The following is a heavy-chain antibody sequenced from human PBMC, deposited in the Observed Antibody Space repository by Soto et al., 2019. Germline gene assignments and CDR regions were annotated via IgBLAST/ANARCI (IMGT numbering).Heavy chain of an antibody. V-gene: IGHV3-21*01. CDR3: ARSRGAYCGGDCYSPYNWFDP. CDR2: ISSSSSYI. D-gene: IGHD2-21*02. J-gene: IGHJ5*02. CDR1: GFTFSSYS. Sequence: EVQLVESGGGLVKPGGSLRLSCAASGFTFSSYSMNWVCQAPGKGLEWVSSISSSSSYIYYADSVKGRFTISRDNAKNSLYLQMNSLRAEDTAVYYCARSRGAYCGGDCYSPYNWFDPWGQGTLVTVSS.